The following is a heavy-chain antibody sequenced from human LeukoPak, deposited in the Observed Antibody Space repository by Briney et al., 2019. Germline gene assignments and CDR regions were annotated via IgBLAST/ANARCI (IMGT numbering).Heavy chain of an antibody. D-gene: IGHD4-17*01. Sequence: SCKASGGTFSSYAMSWVRQAPGKGLEWVSAISGSGGSTYYADSVKGRFTISRDNSKNTLYLQMNSLRAEDTAVYYCAKDPRQTTVTYFDYWGQGTLVTVSS. CDR3: AKDPRQTTVTYFDY. V-gene: IGHV3-23*01. CDR2: ISGSGGST. CDR1: GGTFSSYA. J-gene: IGHJ4*02.